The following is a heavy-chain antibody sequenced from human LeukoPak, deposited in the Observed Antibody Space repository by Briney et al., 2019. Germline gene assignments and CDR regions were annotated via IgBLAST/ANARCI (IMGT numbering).Heavy chain of an antibody. J-gene: IGHJ1*01. V-gene: IGHV3-23*01. D-gene: IGHD3-9*01. CDR2: ISGSGGST. Sequence: PGGSLRLSCAASGFTFSSFAMSWGRQAPGKGLEWVSGISGSGGSTYYADSVKGRFTISRDNSKNTLYLQMNSLRAEDTAVFYCAKAGKYWDFDIWAQRSLVTVSS. CDR1: GFTFSSFA. CDR3: AKAGKYWDFDI.